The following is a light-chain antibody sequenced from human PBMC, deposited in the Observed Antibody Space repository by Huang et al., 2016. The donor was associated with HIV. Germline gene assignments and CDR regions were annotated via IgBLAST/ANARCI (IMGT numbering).Light chain of an antibody. CDR3: QQYGSSPT. J-gene: IGKJ4*01. CDR1: QGGSSSH. V-gene: IGKV3-20*01. Sequence: EIVLTQSPGTLSLSPGERATLSCRASQGGSSSHLVWYQQKPGQAPRLLICGASSRATGIPDRFSGSGSGTDFTLTISRLEPEDFAVYYCQQYGSSPTFGGGTKVEIK. CDR2: GAS.